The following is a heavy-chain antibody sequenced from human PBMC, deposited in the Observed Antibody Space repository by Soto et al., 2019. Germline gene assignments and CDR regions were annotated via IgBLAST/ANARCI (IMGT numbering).Heavy chain of an antibody. CDR3: AREGYYYDSSGSYYYFDY. CDR1: GFTFSSYG. CDR2: TWYDGSNK. J-gene: IGHJ4*02. Sequence: PGGSLRLSCAASGFTFSSYGMHWVRQAPGKGLEWVAVTWYDGSNKYYADSVKGRFTISRDNSKNTLYLQMNSLRAEDTAVYYCAREGYYYDSSGSYYYFDYWGQGTLVTVSS. V-gene: IGHV3-33*01. D-gene: IGHD3-22*01.